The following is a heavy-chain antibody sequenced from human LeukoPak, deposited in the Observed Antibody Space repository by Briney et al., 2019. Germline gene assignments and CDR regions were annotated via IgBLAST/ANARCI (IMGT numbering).Heavy chain of an antibody. CDR1: GFTFSNAW. Sequence: GGSLRLSCAASGFTFSNAWMSWVRQAPGKGLEWVGRIKSKTDGGTTDYAAPVKGRFTISRDDSKNTLYLQMNSLKTEDTAVYYCTTDGMNWGGARRYYYMDVWGKGTTVTVSS. D-gene: IGHD7-27*01. J-gene: IGHJ6*03. CDR2: IKSKTDGGTT. V-gene: IGHV3-15*01. CDR3: TTDGMNWGGARRYYYMDV.